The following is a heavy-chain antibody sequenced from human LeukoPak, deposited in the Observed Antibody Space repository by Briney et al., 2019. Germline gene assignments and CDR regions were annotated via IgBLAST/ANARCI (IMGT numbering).Heavy chain of an antibody. CDR1: GFTVSSNY. V-gene: IGHV3-48*01. CDR2: ISSSSSTI. D-gene: IGHD2-21*01. J-gene: IGHJ4*02. CDR3: ARDLSISILDY. Sequence: PGGSLRLSCAASGFTVSSNYMNWVRQAPGKGLEWVSYISSSSSTIYYADSVKGRFTISRDNAKNSLYLQMNSLRAEDTALYYCARDLSISILDYWGQGTLVTVSS.